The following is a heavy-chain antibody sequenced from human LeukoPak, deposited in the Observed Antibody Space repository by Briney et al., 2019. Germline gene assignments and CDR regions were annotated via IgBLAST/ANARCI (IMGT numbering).Heavy chain of an antibody. D-gene: IGHD4-11*01. J-gene: IGHJ3*02. CDR3: ARDMTTVTYAFDI. V-gene: IGHV4-31*03. CDR2: IYYSGST. CDR1: GGSISSGGYY. Sequence: SQTLSLTCTVSGGSISSGGYYWSWIRQHPGKGLEWIGYIYYSGSTYYNPSLKSRVTISVDTSKNQFSLKLSSVTAADTAVHYCARDMTTVTYAFDIWGQGTMVTVSS.